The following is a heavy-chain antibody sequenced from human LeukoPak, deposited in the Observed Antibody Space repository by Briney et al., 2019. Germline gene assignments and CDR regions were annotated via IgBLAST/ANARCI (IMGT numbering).Heavy chain of an antibody. V-gene: IGHV4-39*01. CDR3: AYSNYDILTGRIYFDY. CDR1: GGSISSYY. CDR2: IYYSGST. D-gene: IGHD3-9*01. J-gene: IGHJ4*02. Sequence: SETLSLTCTVSGGSISSYYWGWIRQPPGKGLEWIGSIYYSGSTYYNPSLKSRVTISVDTSKNQFSLKLSSVTAADTAVYYCAYSNYDILTGRIYFDYWGQGTLVTVSS.